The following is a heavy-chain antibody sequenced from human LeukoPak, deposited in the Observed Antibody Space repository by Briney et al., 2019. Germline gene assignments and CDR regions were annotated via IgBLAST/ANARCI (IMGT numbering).Heavy chain of an antibody. J-gene: IGHJ6*03. CDR2: VNPDGRRA. V-gene: IGHV3-74*01. Sequence: GGSLRLSCAASGFTSSNNWMHWVRQAPGKGLVWVSRVNPDGRRADYAGSVKGRFTISRDKAMNTLYLQMNNLRAGDAAVYVWVVEAEAVPTGMGAYYYYFMDVWGKGTPVTVS. CDR3: VVEAEAVPTGMGAYYYYFMDV. CDR1: GFTSSNNW. D-gene: IGHD2-2*01.